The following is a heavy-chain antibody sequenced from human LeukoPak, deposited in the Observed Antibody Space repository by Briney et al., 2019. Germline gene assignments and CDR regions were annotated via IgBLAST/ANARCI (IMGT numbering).Heavy chain of an antibody. J-gene: IGHJ4*02. D-gene: IGHD2-15*01. CDR2: ISSSSSYI. Sequence: GGSLRLSCAASAFTFSSYGMHWVRQAPGKGLEWVSSISSSSSYIYYADSVKGRFTISRDNAKNSLYLQMNSLRAEDTAVYYCARDLRGGYCSGGSCPPFDYWGQGTLVTVSS. CDR3: ARDLRGGYCSGGSCPPFDY. CDR1: AFTFSSYG. V-gene: IGHV3-21*01.